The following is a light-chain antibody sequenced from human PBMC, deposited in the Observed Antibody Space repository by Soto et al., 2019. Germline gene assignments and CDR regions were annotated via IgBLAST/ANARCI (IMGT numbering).Light chain of an antibody. V-gene: IGKV1-5*03. CDR3: QQYNGYWT. CDR1: QSISDS. Sequence: DIQMTQSPSTLSASVGDRVTITCRASQSISDSLAWYQQKPGKAPKLLIYEASSLKSGVPSRFRGSRSGTEYTLTISSLQPDYFATYYCQQYNGYWTFGQGTKVEIK. CDR2: EAS. J-gene: IGKJ1*01.